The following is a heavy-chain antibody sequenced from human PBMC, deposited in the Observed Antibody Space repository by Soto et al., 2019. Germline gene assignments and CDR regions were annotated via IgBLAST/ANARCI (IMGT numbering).Heavy chain of an antibody. CDR1: GYTFTSYG. J-gene: IGHJ6*02. D-gene: IGHD5-18*01. V-gene: IGHV1-18*01. CDR3: ARVKYSPPYYYYGMDV. CDR2: ISAYNGNT. Sequence: QVQLVQSGAEVKKPGASVKVSCKASGYTFTSYGISWVRQAPGQGLEWMGWISAYNGNTNYAQKLQGRVTMTSDTSTSTAYMELRSLRSDDTAVYYCARVKYSPPYYYYGMDVWGQGTTVTVSS.